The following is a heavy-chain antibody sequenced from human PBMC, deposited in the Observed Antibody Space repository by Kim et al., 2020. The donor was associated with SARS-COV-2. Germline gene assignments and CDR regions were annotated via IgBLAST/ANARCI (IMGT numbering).Heavy chain of an antibody. CDR3: AKDDYGSGDYYYGMDV. CDR2: ISAYNGNT. V-gene: IGHV1-18*01. J-gene: IGHJ6*02. D-gene: IGHD3-10*01. Sequence: ASVKVSCKASGYTFTSYGISWVRQAPGQGLEWMGWISAYNGNTNYAQKLQGRVTMTTDTSTNTAYMELRSLRSDDTAVYYCAKDDYGSGDYYYGMDVWGQGTTVTVSS. CDR1: GYTFTSYG.